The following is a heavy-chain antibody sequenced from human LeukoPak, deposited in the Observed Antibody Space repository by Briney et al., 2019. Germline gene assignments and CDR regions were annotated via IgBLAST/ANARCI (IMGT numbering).Heavy chain of an antibody. J-gene: IGHJ4*02. D-gene: IGHD5-24*01. CDR3: ARGYGYNNYFDY. V-gene: IGHV1-69*13. CDR2: IIPIFGTA. CDR1: GGTFSSYA. Sequence: PRASVKVSCKASGGTFSSYAISWVRQAPGQGLEWMGGIIPIFGTANYAQKFQGRVTITADESTSTAYMELSSLRSEDTAVYYCARGYGYNNYFDYWGQGTLVTVSS.